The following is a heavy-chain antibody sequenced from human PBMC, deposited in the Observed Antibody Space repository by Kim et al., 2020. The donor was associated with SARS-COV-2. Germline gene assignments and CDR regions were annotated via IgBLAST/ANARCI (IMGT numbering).Heavy chain of an antibody. CDR3: AREWRGTGIYCSGGSCLYYFDY. CDR1: GGTFSSYA. D-gene: IGHD2-15*01. J-gene: IGHJ4*02. Sequence: SVKVSCKASGGTFSSYAISWVRQAPGQGLEWMGGIIPIFGTANYAQKFQGRVTITADESTSTAYMELSSLRSEDTAVYYCAREWRGTGIYCSGGSCLYYFDYWGQGTLVTVSS. CDR2: IIPIFGTA. V-gene: IGHV1-69*13.